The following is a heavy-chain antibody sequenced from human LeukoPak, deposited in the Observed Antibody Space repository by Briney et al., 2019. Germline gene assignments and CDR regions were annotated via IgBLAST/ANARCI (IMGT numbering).Heavy chain of an antibody. J-gene: IGHJ4*02. V-gene: IGHV3-53*01. CDR3: AREKRGYSYGYVDY. CDR2: IYSGGST. CDR1: GLTVSSNY. D-gene: IGHD5-18*01. Sequence: PGGSLRLSCAASGLTVSSNYMSWVRQAPGKGLEWVSVIYSGGSTYYADSVKGRFTISRDNSKNTLYLQMNSLRAEDTAVYYCAREKRGYSYGYVDYWGQGTLVTVSS.